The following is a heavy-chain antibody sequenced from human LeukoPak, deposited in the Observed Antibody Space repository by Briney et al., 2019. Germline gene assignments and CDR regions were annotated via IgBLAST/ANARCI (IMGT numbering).Heavy chain of an antibody. V-gene: IGHV4-38-2*02. CDR1: ANPIGLNYY. CDR2: FHRGRI. Sequence: PSGTLSLTCKVSANPIGLNYYWGWFRQASGRGLQWIGGFHRGRIQYNSALKSRVTISIDSSKNQFSLRMWPVTAADTAFYFCARAPSSYESGNGYPNLGWLDPWGQGALVTVSS. CDR3: ARAPSSYESGNGYPNLGWLDP. J-gene: IGHJ5*02. D-gene: IGHD5-24*01.